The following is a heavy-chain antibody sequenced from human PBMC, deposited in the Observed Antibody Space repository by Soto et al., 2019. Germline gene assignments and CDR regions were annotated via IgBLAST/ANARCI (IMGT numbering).Heavy chain of an antibody. CDR1: GGSFSGYY. CDR2: INHSGST. J-gene: IGHJ4*02. D-gene: IGHD1-26*01. V-gene: IGHV4-34*01. CDR3: ARTLSGSYHLDY. Sequence: SETLSLTCAVYGGSFSGYYWSWIRQPPGKGLEWIGEINHSGSTNYNPSLKSRVTISVDTSKNQFSLKLSSVTAADTAVYYCARTLSGSYHLDYWGQGTLVTRLL.